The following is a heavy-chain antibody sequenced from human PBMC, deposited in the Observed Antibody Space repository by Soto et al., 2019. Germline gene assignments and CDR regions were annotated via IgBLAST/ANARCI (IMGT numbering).Heavy chain of an antibody. CDR2: IYYSGST. CDR3: ARVTTVTTTLRFDY. Sequence: PSGTLSLTCTVSGGSISSGGYYWSWIRQHPGKGLEWIGYIYYSGSTYYNPSLKSRVTISVDTSKNQFSLKLSSVTAADTAVYYCARVTTVTTTLRFDYWGQGTLVTVSS. V-gene: IGHV4-31*03. CDR1: GGSISSGGYY. J-gene: IGHJ4*02. D-gene: IGHD4-17*01.